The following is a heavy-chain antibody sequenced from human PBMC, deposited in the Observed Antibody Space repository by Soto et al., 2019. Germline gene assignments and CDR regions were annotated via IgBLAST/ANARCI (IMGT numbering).Heavy chain of an antibody. D-gene: IGHD6-19*01. CDR1: ADTFSSYG. Sequence: SVKVPCQASADTFSSYGISWVRQAPGQGLEFMGGIIPKFGTTNYAQKFRGRVTITADEPTSTAYMEVSSLRSEDTAVYYCARASGRGWYNWCDPWGQGTLVTV. CDR2: IIPKFGTT. CDR3: ARASGRGWYNWCDP. V-gene: IGHV1-69*13. J-gene: IGHJ5*02.